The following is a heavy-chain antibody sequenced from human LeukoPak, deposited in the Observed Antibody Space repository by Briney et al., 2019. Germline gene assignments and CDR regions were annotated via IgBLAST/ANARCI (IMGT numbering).Heavy chain of an antibody. J-gene: IGHJ4*02. Sequence: RPGGSLRLSCAASGFTVSSNYMSWVRQAPGKGLEWVSVIYSGGSTYYADSVKGRFTISRDNSKNTLYLQMNSLRAEDTAVYYCARDNPGNYYDSSGIYWGQGTLVTVSS. V-gene: IGHV3-53*01. CDR2: IYSGGST. CDR3: ARDNPGNYYDSSGIY. D-gene: IGHD3-22*01. CDR1: GFTVSSNY.